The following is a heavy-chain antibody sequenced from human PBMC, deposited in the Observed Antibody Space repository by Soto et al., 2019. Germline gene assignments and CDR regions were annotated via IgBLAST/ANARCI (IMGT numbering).Heavy chain of an antibody. D-gene: IGHD5-18*01. CDR2: IYSGGST. CDR3: AREGDSYPSPDYYYGMDV. CDR1: GFNLSSYG. Sequence: GGSLRLSCAASGFNLSSYGMHWVRQAPGKGLEWVSVIYSGGSTYYADSVKGRFTISRDNSKNTLYLQMNSLRAEDTAVYYCAREGDSYPSPDYYYGMDVWGQGTTVTVSS. V-gene: IGHV3-66*01. J-gene: IGHJ6*02.